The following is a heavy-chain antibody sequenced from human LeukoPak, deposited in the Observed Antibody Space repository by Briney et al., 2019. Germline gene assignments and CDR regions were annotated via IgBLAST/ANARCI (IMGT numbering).Heavy chain of an antibody. V-gene: IGHV3-30*03. CDR1: GFAFSSYG. J-gene: IGHJ4*02. CDR3: ARALAARYFDY. Sequence: PGGSLRLSCAASGFAFSSYGMHWVRQAPGKGLEWVVLISYDGSNKYYADSVKGRFTISRDNSKNTLYLHMNSLRPDDTAVYYCARALAARYFDYWGQGTLVTVSS. CDR2: ISYDGSNK.